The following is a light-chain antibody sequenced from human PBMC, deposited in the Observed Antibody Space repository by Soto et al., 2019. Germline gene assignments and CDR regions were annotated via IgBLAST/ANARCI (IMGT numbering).Light chain of an antibody. J-gene: IGKJ5*01. V-gene: IGKV1-9*01. CDR3: QQLNSYPQT. CDR1: RGISSY. Sequence: TLSPSSLSASVGDRVTITCRASRGISSYLAWYQQKPGKAPKLLVYSASTLQSGVPSRFSGSGSGPDFTLTISSLQPEDSATYFCQQLNSYPQTFGQGTRLEIK. CDR2: SAS.